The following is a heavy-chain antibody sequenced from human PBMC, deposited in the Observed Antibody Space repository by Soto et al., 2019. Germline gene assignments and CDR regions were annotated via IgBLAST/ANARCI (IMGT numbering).Heavy chain of an antibody. D-gene: IGHD2-15*01. CDR2: INSDGSVS. V-gene: IGHV3-74*02. CDR1: GFTFSNYW. Sequence: EVQLVESGGGLVQPGGSLRLSCAASGFTFSNYWMYWVRQAPGKGLEWVSRINSDGSVSSHADSVKGRLTISRDNVNNTLYLHMDRLRAEDTAVYYCARGDCVGGTCYSLAGSFYYYMDVWGKGTTVTVFS. J-gene: IGHJ6*03. CDR3: ARGDCVGGTCYSLAGSFYYYMDV.